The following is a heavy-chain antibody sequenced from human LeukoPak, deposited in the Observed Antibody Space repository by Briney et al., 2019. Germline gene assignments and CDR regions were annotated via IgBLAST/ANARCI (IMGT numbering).Heavy chain of an antibody. CDR1: GLIVSTYS. D-gene: IGHD3-16*01. J-gene: IGHJ6*02. CDR3: ARGGGLDV. Sequence: GGSLRLSCAASGLIVSTYSMNWVRQAPGKGLEWVSSISDSSNYIYYVDSVKGRFTISRDNAKNSLYLQMSNLRAEDTAVYFCARGGGLDVWGQGATVTVSS. CDR2: ISDSSNYI. V-gene: IGHV3-21*04.